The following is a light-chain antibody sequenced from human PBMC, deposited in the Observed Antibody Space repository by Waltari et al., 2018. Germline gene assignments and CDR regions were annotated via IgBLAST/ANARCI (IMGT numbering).Light chain of an antibody. CDR1: VLTKES. J-gene: IGLJ2*01. CDR3: QSTDTIGTTVV. CDR2: KDT. Sequence: SYGLTQPPSVSVSPGQTARINCSGAVLTKESGYWYQQKPGRAPVVVIFKDTERPPGIPERFSGSGSGTTVTLTITGVQAEDEADYYCQSTDTIGTTVVFGGGTRLIAL. V-gene: IGLV3-25*03.